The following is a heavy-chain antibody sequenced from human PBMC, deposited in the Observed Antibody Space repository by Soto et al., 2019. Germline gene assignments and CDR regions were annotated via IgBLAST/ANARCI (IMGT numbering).Heavy chain of an antibody. J-gene: IGHJ5*02. CDR1: GGSISSSSYY. CDR3: ARVLFGRGNWFDP. V-gene: IGHV4-39*07. D-gene: IGHD3-3*01. Sequence: SETLSLTCTVSGGSISSSSYYWGRIPQPPGKGLEWIGGNYYSGDTDSNPSLKSPVTMSMDTSNMQFSLTLTSVTAADTAVYYCARVLFGRGNWFDPWGQGTLVTVSS. CDR2: NYYSGDT.